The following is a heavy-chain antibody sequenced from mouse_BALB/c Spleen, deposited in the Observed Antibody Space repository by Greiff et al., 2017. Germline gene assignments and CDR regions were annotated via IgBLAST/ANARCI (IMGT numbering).Heavy chain of an antibody. CDR3: ARGGARATYAMDY. J-gene: IGHJ4*01. Sequence: QVQLQQSGAELVRPGTSVKISCKASGYTFTNYWLGWVKQRPGHGLEWIGDIYPGGGYTNYNGKFKGKATLTADTSSSTAYMQLSSLTSEDSAVYFCARGGARATYAMDYWGQGTSVTVSS. D-gene: IGHD3-1*01. CDR2: IYPGGGYT. CDR1: GYTFTNYW. V-gene: IGHV1-63*02.